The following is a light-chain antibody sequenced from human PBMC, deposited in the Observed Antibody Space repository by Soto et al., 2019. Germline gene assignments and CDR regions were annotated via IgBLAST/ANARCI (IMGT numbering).Light chain of an antibody. V-gene: IGKV1-5*03. CDR1: QSISSW. CDR3: KQYNSYSRT. Sequence: DIQMTQSPSTLSASVGDRVTITCRASQSISSWLAWYQQKPGKAPKVLIYKASSLESGVPSRFSGSGSGTEFTLTISSLQPDDFAIYYCKQYNSYSRTFGQGTKVEIK. J-gene: IGKJ1*01. CDR2: KAS.